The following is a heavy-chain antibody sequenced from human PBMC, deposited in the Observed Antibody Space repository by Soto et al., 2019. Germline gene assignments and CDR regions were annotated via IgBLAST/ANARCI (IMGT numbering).Heavy chain of an antibody. V-gene: IGHV4-34*01. J-gene: IGHJ4*02. CDR3: ARWGILGSMTTSEAGDY. CDR2: INHSGST. D-gene: IGHD4-4*01. Sequence: PSETLSLTCAVYGGSFSGYYGSWIRQPPGKGLEWIGEINHSGSTNYNPSLKSRVTISVDTSKNQFSLKLSSVTAADTAVYYCARWGILGSMTTSEAGDYWGQGTLVTVSS. CDR1: GGSFSGYY.